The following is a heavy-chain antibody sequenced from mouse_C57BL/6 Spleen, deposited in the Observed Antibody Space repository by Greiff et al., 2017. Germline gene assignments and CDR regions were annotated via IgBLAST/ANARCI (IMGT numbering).Heavy chain of an antibody. CDR1: GFTFSSYT. J-gene: IGHJ4*01. CDR3: AILYGNYYAMDY. V-gene: IGHV5-9*01. Sequence: DVQLVESGGGLVKPGGSLKLSCAASGFTFSSYTMSWVRQTPEKRLEWVATISGGGGNTYYPDSVKGRFTISRDNAKNTLYLQMSSLRSEDTALYYCAILYGNYYAMDYWGQGTSVTVSS. D-gene: IGHD2-1*01. CDR2: ISGGGGNT.